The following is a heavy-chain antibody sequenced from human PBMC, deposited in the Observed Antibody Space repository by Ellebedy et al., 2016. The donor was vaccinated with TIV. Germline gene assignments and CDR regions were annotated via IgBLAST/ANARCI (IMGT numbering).Heavy chain of an antibody. J-gene: IGHJ6*03. Sequence: GESLKISCAASGFTFSDYYMSWIRQAPGKGLEWISYISSSGSTIYYADSVKGRFTISRDNAKNSLYLQMNSLRAEDTAVYYCARRDSNGGGMDVWGKGTTVTVSS. CDR3: ARRDSNGGGMDV. D-gene: IGHD6-25*01. CDR1: GFTFSDYY. V-gene: IGHV3-11*01. CDR2: ISSSGSTI.